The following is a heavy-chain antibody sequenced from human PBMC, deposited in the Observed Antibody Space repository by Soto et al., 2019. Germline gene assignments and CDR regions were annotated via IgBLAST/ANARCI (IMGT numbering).Heavy chain of an antibody. CDR3: ARATNWRYFDY. CDR2: ISGSITST. CDR1: GFTFSSYA. J-gene: IGHJ4*02. V-gene: IGHV3-23*01. Sequence: EVQLLESGGGLVQPGGSLRLSCAASGFTFSSYALTWVRQAPGKGLVWVSIISGSITSTYYADSGKGRFTISRDNSKNTLYLQMNSLRAEDTAVYYCARATNWRYFDYWGQGTLVTVAS. D-gene: IGHD1-1*01.